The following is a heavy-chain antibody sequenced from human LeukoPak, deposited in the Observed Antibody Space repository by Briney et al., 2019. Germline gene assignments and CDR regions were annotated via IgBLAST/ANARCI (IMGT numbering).Heavy chain of an antibody. CDR2: ISAYNGNT. CDR1: GYTFTSYG. CDR3: ARDGMFDY. D-gene: IGHD1-26*01. Sequence: GASVKVSCKASGYTFTSYGISWVRQAPGQGLEWMGWISAYNGNTNYAQKLQGRVTMTTDTSTTTVCMELRRLRTDDTAVYYCARDGMFDYWGQGTLGTVSS. J-gene: IGHJ4*02. V-gene: IGHV1-18*01.